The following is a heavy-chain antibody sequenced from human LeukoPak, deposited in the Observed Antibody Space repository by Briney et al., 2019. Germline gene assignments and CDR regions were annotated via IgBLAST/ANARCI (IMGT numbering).Heavy chain of an antibody. D-gene: IGHD3-10*01. CDR3: ARERSFGSGIDY. V-gene: IGHV3-21*01. Sequence: GGSLRLSCAASGFTFSNYNMNWVRQAPGKGLEWVSSISNSSSYIYYGDSVKGRFTISRDNAKNSLNLQMNSLRAEDTAVYYCARERSFGSGIDYWGQGTLVTVSS. CDR1: GFTFSNYN. J-gene: IGHJ4*02. CDR2: ISNSSSYI.